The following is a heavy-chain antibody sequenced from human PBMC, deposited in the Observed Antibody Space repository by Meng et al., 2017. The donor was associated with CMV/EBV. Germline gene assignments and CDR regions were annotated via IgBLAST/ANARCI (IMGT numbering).Heavy chain of an antibody. CDR1: GFTFSSYG. CDR3: ARPNRFLGWLNGIDY. Sequence: GESLKISCAASGFTFSSYGMHWVRQAPGKGLEWVAFIRYDGSNKYYADSVKGRFTISRDNSKNTLYLQMNSLRAEDTAVYYCARPNRFLGWLNGIDYWGQGTTVTVSS. D-gene: IGHD3-3*01. V-gene: IGHV3-30*02. CDR2: IRYDGSNK. J-gene: IGHJ6*02.